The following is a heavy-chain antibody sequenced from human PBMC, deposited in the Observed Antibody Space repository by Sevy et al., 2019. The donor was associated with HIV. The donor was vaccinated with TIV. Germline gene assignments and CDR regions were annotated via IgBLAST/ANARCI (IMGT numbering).Heavy chain of an antibody. CDR3: ASGWLVRGNAFDI. J-gene: IGHJ3*02. CDR1: GFTFSSYW. CDR2: INSDGSST. Sequence: GGSLRLSCAASGFTFSSYWMHWVRQAPGKGLVWVSRINSDGSSTSYADSVKGRFTISRDNAKNTLYLQMNSLRAEDTAVYYCASGWLVRGNAFDIWGQGIMVTVSS. V-gene: IGHV3-74*01. D-gene: IGHD6-19*01.